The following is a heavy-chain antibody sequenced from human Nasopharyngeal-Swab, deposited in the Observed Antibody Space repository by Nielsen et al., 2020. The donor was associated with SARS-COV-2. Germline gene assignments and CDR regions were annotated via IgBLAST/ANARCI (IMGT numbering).Heavy chain of an antibody. J-gene: IGHJ4*02. CDR2: INHSGST. CDR1: GGSISSSSYY. D-gene: IGHD6-13*01. Sequence: SETLSLTCTVSGGSISSSSYYWGWIRQPPGKGLEWIGEINHSGSTNYNPSLKSRVTISVDTSKNQFSLKLSSVTAADTAVYYCARGGPRIAAAGTGFDYWGQGTLVTVSS. CDR3: ARGGPRIAAAGTGFDY. V-gene: IGHV4-39*07.